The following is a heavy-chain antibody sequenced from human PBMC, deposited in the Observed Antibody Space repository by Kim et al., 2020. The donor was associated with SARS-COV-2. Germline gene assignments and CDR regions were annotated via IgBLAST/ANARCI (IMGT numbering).Heavy chain of an antibody. Sequence: SETLSLTCAVYGGSFSGYYWSWIRQPPGKGLEWIGEINHSGSTNYNPSLKSRVTISVDTSKNQFSLKLSSVTAADTAVYYCASGAVAATWGVYWGQGTLVTVSS. J-gene: IGHJ4*02. D-gene: IGHD6-19*01. CDR2: INHSGST. CDR3: ASGAVAATWGVY. V-gene: IGHV4-34*01. CDR1: GGSFSGYY.